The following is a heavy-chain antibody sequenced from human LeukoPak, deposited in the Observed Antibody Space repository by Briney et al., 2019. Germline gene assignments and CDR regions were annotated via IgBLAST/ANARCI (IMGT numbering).Heavy chain of an antibody. Sequence: GGSLRLSCAASGFTFSSYWMSWVRQAPGKGLEWVANIKQDGGEKYYVDSVKGRFTISRDNAKNSLYLQMKSLRAEDTAGYYCARAARPEVYYYYYGMDVWGQGTTVTVSS. D-gene: IGHD6-6*01. CDR2: IKQDGGEK. CDR3: ARAARPEVYYYYYGMDV. CDR1: GFTFSSYW. V-gene: IGHV3-7*01. J-gene: IGHJ6*02.